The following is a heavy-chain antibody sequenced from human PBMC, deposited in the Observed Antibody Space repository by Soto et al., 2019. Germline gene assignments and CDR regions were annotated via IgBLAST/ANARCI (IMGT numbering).Heavy chain of an antibody. D-gene: IGHD6-13*01. V-gene: IGHV3-30*18. CDR2: ISHDGAFK. Sequence: QRHLVESGGGVVQPGRSLRLSCAASGFTFSSYGMHWIRQAPGKGLEWVAVISHDGAFKDYADSVKGRFTISRDNSENTLFLEMNSLGPSDTAVYSCAKDSGPNALYPYSNTHTAFWGRGPRFTVSS. CDR1: GFTFSSYG. CDR3: AKDSGPNALYPYSNTHTAF. J-gene: IGHJ4*02.